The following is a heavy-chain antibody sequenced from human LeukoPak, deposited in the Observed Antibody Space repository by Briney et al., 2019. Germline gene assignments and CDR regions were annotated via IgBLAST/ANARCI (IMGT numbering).Heavy chain of an antibody. V-gene: IGHV4-59*08. D-gene: IGHD6-13*01. CDR1: GGSISSYY. J-gene: IGHJ1*01. Sequence: PSETLSLTCTVSGGSISSYYWSWIRQPPAKGLEWIGYIYYSGSTNYNPSLKSRVTISVDTSKNQFSLKLSSVTAADTAVYYCASQPLSIAAAVSWGQGTLVTVSS. CDR3: ASQPLSIAAAVS. CDR2: IYYSGST.